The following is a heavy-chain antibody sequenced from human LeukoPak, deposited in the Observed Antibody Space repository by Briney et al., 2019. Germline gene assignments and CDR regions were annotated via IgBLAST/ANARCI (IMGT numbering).Heavy chain of an antibody. CDR2: IYHSGST. CDR3: ARDAPSTAAGTFEDY. J-gene: IGHJ4*02. D-gene: IGHD6-13*01. V-gene: IGHV4-38-2*02. CDR1: GYSISSGYY. Sequence: PSETLSLTCTVSGYSISSGYYWGWIRQPPGKGLEWIGSIYHSGSTYYNPSLKSRVTISVDTSKNQFSLKLSSVTAADTAVYYCARDAPSTAAGTFEDYWGQGTLVTVSS.